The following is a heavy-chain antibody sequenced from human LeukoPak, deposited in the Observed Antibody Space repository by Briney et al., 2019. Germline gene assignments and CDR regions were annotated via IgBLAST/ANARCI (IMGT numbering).Heavy chain of an antibody. CDR1: GGSVSSHY. CDR3: ATIKRGSIFGYFDF. CDR2: LFDSVNT. D-gene: IGHD5-18*01. Sequence: SETLSLTCTVSGGSVSSHYWSWIRQPPGKGLEWIAYLFDSVNTKDNPSLQSRLTLSADTSKNQFSLRLSSVTAADTAVYYCATIKRGSIFGYFDFWGQGIKVTVSS. J-gene: IGHJ4*02. V-gene: IGHV4-59*02.